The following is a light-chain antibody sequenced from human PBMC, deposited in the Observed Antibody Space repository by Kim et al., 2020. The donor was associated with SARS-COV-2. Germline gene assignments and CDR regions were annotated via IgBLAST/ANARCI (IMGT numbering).Light chain of an antibody. V-gene: IGLV1-44*01. CDR3: AAWDDSLNGPYV. J-gene: IGLJ1*01. CDR2: SNN. Sequence: RVTSSCSGSSSNIGSNTVNWYQQLPGTAPKLLIYSNNQRPSGVPDRFSGSKSGTSASLAISGLQSEDEADYYCAAWDDSLNGPYVFGTGTKVTVL. CDR1: SSNIGSNT.